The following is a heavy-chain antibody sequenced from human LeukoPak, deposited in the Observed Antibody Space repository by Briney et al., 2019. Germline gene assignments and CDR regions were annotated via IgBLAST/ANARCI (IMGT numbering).Heavy chain of an antibody. V-gene: IGHV3-21*01. Sequence: GGSLRLSCAASGFTFSSYGMNWGRQAPGKGLEWVSSISSSSSNMYYADSMKGRFTISRDNAKNSLYLQMNSLRAEDTALYYCARVGVSSSRDYWGQGTLVTVSS. CDR1: GFTFSSYG. CDR3: ARVGVSSSRDY. D-gene: IGHD3-10*01. J-gene: IGHJ4*02. CDR2: ISSSSSNM.